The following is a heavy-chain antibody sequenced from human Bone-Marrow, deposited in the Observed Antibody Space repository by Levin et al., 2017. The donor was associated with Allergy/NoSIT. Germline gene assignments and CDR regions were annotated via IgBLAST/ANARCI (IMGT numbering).Heavy chain of an antibody. D-gene: IGHD3-10*01. Sequence: GGSLRLSCAASGFTFSTYAMTWVRQTSGKGLEWLSYISGTGDTTYYAESVKGRFTISRDNSNNTLYLQLTSLRPEDTAVYYCAKPGTIWPIEYWGQGTLVAVSS. CDR3: AKPGTIWPIEY. CDR1: GFTFSTYA. J-gene: IGHJ4*02. CDR2: ISGTGDTT. V-gene: IGHV3-23*01.